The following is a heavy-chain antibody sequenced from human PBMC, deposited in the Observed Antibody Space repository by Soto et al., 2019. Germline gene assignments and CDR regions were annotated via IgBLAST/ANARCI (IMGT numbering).Heavy chain of an antibody. CDR3: ARDRARHYDILTAAPGDYYGMDV. V-gene: IGHV1-69*13. Sequence: SVKVSCKASGYTFTSYDINWVRQATGQGLEWMGGIIPIFGTANYAQKFQGRVTITADESTSTAYMELSSLRSEDTAVYYCARDRARHYDILTAAPGDYYGMDVWGQGTTVTVSS. CDR1: GYTFTSYD. CDR2: IIPIFGTA. J-gene: IGHJ6*02. D-gene: IGHD3-9*01.